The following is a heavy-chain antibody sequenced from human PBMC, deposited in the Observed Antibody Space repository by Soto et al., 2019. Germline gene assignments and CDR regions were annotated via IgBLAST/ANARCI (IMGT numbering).Heavy chain of an antibody. CDR3: AKDFGHRGSTWFSALDI. CDR1: EFTFDNYV. J-gene: IGHJ3*02. V-gene: IGHV3-23*01. CDR2: IIGNGGRT. D-gene: IGHD6-13*01. Sequence: GGSLRLSCAASEFTFDNYVMNWVRQAPGKGLEWVSSIIGNGGRTYYADSVKGRFTISRDNSKNTLYLQMSSLRAEDTALYYCAKDFGHRGSTWFSALDIWGQGTMVPS.